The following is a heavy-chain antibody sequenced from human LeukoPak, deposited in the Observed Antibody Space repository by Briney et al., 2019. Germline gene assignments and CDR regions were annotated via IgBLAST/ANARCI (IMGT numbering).Heavy chain of an antibody. Sequence: PGGSLRLSRETSGFTFTNYAMRWVRQAPGKGLEWLSAFTGRPGRTYYADSVRGRFTISRDTSKNTLFLEMSSLRVEDTAIYFCAKDHLLCTSTSCYIDYFDSWGQGTLVTVSS. D-gene: IGHD2-2*02. CDR3: AKDHLLCTSTSCYIDYFDS. CDR1: GFTFTNYA. V-gene: IGHV3-23*01. CDR2: FTGRPGRT. J-gene: IGHJ4*02.